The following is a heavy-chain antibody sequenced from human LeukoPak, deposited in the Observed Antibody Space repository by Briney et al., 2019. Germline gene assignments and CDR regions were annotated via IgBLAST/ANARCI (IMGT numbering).Heavy chain of an antibody. V-gene: IGHV3-74*01. CDR2: IKPDGSST. CDR1: GFTFSSYW. Sequence: GGSLRLTCAVSGFTFSSYWMHWVRQAPGEGLVWVSRIKPDGSSTSYADSVKGRFTISRDNAKNTLFLRMNSLRVEDTAVYYCARLAATGSGYWGQGTLVTVSS. D-gene: IGHD6-13*01. CDR3: ARLAATGSGY. J-gene: IGHJ4*02.